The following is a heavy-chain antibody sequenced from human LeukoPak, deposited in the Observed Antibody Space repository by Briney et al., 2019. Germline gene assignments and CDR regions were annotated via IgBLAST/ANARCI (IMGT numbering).Heavy chain of an antibody. CDR1: GFTFSNYR. D-gene: IGHD3-10*01. CDR2: IYSGGST. V-gene: IGHV3-66*01. Sequence: PGGSLRLSCAASGFTFSNYRMSWVRQAPGKGLEWVSVIYSGGSTYYADSVKGRFTISRDNSKNTLYLQMNSLRAEDTAVYYCARSSFLWFGELSEFDYWGQGTLVTVSS. CDR3: ARSSFLWFGELSEFDY. J-gene: IGHJ4*02.